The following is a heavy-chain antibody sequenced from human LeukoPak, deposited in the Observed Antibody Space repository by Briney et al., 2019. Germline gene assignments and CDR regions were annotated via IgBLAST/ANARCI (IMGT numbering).Heavy chain of an antibody. Sequence: ASVKVSCKASGYTFTSYDINWVRQATGQGLEWMGWMNPNSGNTGYAQKFQGRVTITRNTSISTAYMELSSLRSEDTAVYYCARGFYRMVRGVIIPMGFDPWGQGTLVTVSS. V-gene: IGHV1-8*03. D-gene: IGHD3-10*01. CDR2: MNPNSGNT. CDR3: ARGFYRMVRGVIIPMGFDP. J-gene: IGHJ5*02. CDR1: GYTFTSYD.